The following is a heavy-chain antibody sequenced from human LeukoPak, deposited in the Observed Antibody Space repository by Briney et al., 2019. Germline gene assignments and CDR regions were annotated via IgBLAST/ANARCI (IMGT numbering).Heavy chain of an antibody. Sequence: PGGSLRLSCAASGFTFSSYSMKWVRQAPGKGLDWLSYISSGSSTIYYADSVKGRFTISRDNTKKTLYLEMNSLRAEDTAVYYCARVLLWLGESYFFDYWGQGALVTVSS. CDR1: GFTFSSYS. CDR2: ISSGSSTI. CDR3: ARVLLWLGESYFFDY. V-gene: IGHV3-48*04. J-gene: IGHJ4*02. D-gene: IGHD3-10*01.